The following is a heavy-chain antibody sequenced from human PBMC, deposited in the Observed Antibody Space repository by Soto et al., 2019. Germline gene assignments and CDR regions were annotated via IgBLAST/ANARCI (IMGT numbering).Heavy chain of an antibody. CDR2: IYYSGTT. J-gene: IGHJ4*02. V-gene: IGHV4-59*08. D-gene: IGHD5-18*01. CDR3: ARRYGYSFDY. Sequence: QVQLQESGPGLVKPSETLSLTCTVSGGSISSYYWSWIRQPPGKGLEWIGYIYYSGTTNYNPSLKSRVTISVDTAKNQLSLKLSSVTAADTAVYYCARRYGYSFDYWGQGTLVTVSS. CDR1: GGSISSYY.